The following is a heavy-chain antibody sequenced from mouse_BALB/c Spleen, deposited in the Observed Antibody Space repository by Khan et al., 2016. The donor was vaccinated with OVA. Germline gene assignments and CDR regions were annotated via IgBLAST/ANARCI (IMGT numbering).Heavy chain of an antibody. D-gene: IGHD1-1*02. J-gene: IGHJ2*01. Sequence: QVQLQQPGAELVRPGASVKLSCKASGFTFSTYWINWVRQRPGQGLEWIGNIYPSTDYTNYNERFKDKATLTVDKSSNTAYMQLSSPTSEDAAVYYCRRYGAEADYWGQGTTLTVSS. CDR1: GFTFSTYW. CDR3: RRYGAEADY. V-gene: IGHV1-69*02. CDR2: IYPSTDYT.